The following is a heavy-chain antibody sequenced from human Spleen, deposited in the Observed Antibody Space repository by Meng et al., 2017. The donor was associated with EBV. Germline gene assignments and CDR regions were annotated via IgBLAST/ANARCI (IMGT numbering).Heavy chain of an antibody. CDR1: GVSISSSGYY. V-gene: IGHV4-30-4*01. CDR3: ARASYFYDTSAFDY. J-gene: IGHJ4*02. CDR2: IYYSGTT. D-gene: IGHD3-22*01. Sequence: GQLQESGPGLVKPSQTLSLTCAVSGVSISSSGYYWSWIRQPPGKGLEWIGYIYYSGTTYYNPSLKSRVTISVDTSKNHFSLKLNSVTAADTAVYYCARASYFYDTSAFDYWGQGTLVTVSS.